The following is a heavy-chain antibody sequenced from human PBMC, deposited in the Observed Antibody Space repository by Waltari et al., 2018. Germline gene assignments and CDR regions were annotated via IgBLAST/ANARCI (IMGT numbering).Heavy chain of an antibody. J-gene: IGHJ5*02. CDR3: ARGRIVVGP. D-gene: IGHD2-15*01. V-gene: IGHV4-59*01. CDR2: IHYTGST. CDR1: GGSISGYY. Sequence: QVQLQESGPGLVKPSETMSLTCTVAGGSISGYYWLWIRQPPGKGLEWIGYIHYTGSTTFNPALKIRVTISVDTSNNQFARNLTSLTAANTAVYYCARGRIVVGPWGQGTLVTFSS.